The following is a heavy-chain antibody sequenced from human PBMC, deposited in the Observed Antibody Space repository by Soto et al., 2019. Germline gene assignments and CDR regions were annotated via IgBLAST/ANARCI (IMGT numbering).Heavy chain of an antibody. CDR2: ISTNSGNT. J-gene: IGHJ4*02. CDR3: AGDNGYYDF. CDR1: GYTFSSYS. D-gene: IGHD2-8*01. Sequence: ASVKVSCKTSGYTFSSYSINWVRQAPGQGLEWMAWISTNSGNTHYAERVQGKVTVTLDKSARTAFMEMWGLTSDDTAVYFCAGDNGYYDFWGQGTLVTVSS. V-gene: IGHV1-18*01.